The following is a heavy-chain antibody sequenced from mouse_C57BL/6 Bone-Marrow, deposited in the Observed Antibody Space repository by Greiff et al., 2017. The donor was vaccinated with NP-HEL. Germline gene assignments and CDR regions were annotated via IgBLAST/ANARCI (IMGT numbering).Heavy chain of an antibody. D-gene: IGHD1-1*01. Sequence: QVQLQQSGAELARPGASVKLSCKASGYTFTSYGISWVKQRTGQGLEWIGEIYPRSGNTYYNEKFKGKATLTADKSSSTAYMELRSLTSEDAAVYFCARGGGRVFAYWGQGTLVTVSA. CDR3: ARGGGRVFAY. V-gene: IGHV1-81*01. CDR2: IYPRSGNT. CDR1: GYTFTSYG. J-gene: IGHJ3*01.